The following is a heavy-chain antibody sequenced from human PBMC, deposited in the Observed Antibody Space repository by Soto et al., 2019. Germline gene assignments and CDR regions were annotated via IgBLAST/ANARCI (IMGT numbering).Heavy chain of an antibody. D-gene: IGHD3-22*01. CDR3: AGDSKASYDSSGYPDAFDI. V-gene: IGHV3-21*01. CDR2: ISSSSDYI. CDR1: GITFSSYT. Sequence: PVVSLRFSCAASGITFSSYTMYWVRQAPGKGLEWVPSISSSSDYIYYVDSVKGRFTISRDNAKSSLYLQMNSLRAEDTAVYYCAGDSKASYDSSGYPDAFDIWGQGTMVTVSS. J-gene: IGHJ3*02.